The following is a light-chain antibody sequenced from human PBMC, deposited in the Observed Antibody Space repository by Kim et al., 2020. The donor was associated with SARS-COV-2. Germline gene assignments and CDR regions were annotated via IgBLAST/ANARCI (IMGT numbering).Light chain of an antibody. CDR1: SSNIGRNA. CDR3: AAWDDSLNGVV. CDR2: TNN. Sequence: QPVLTQPPSASGTPGQRVTISCSGSSSNIGRNAVNWYQQLPGTAPKLLIYTNNQWPSGVPDRFSGSKSGTSASLAISGLQSDDEADYFCAAWDDSLNGVVFGGGTQLTVL. J-gene: IGLJ2*01. V-gene: IGLV1-44*01.